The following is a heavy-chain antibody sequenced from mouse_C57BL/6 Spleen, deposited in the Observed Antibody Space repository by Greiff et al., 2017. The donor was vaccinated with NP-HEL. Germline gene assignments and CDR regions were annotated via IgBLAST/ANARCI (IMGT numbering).Heavy chain of an antibody. V-gene: IGHV1-80*01. CDR3: ARGTGHYAMDY. D-gene: IGHD3-3*01. CDR2: IYPGDGDT. CDR1: GYAFSSYW. J-gene: IGHJ4*01. Sequence: VKLQESGAELVKPGASVKISCKASGYAFSSYWMNWVKQRPGKGLEWIGQIYPGDGDTNYNGKFKGKATLTADKSSSTAYMQLSSLTSEDSAVYFCARGTGHYAMDYWGQGTSVTVSS.